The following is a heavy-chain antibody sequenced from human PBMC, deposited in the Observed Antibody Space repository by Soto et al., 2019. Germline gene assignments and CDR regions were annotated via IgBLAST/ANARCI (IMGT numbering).Heavy chain of an antibody. CDR3: VKDESINWYSGHFRH. D-gene: IGHD6-13*01. CDR1: GFTFDDYA. J-gene: IGHJ1*01. Sequence: GGSLRLSCAASGFTFDDYAMHWVRQVPGKGLEWVSGINWNSGSIGYADSVKGRFAISRDNAQNSLHLQMNSLRAEDTAFYYCVKDESINWYSGHFRHWGQGTLVTVS. V-gene: IGHV3-9*01. CDR2: INWNSGSI.